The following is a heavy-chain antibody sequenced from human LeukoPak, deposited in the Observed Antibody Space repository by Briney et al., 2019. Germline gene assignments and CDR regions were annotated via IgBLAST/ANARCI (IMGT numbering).Heavy chain of an antibody. V-gene: IGHV3-21*01. J-gene: IGHJ4*02. CDR2: ISSTASYI. D-gene: IGHD3-9*01. Sequence: GGSLRLSCAASGFTFSGYSTNWVRQPPGKGLEWVSSISSTASYIYYADSVKGRFTISRDNAKNSLYLQMNSLRAEDTAVYYCARAPRFVLRYFVTGEPNIDYWGQGTLVTVSS. CDR1: GFTFSGYS. CDR3: ARAPRFVLRYFVTGEPNIDY.